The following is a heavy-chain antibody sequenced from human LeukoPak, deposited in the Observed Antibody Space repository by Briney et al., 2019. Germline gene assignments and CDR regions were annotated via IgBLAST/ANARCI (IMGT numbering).Heavy chain of an antibody. V-gene: IGHV4-34*01. Sequence: SETLSLTCAVYGGSFSGYYWSWIRQTPGKGLEWIGEINHSGSTNYNPSLKSRVTISVDTSKNQFSLKLSSVTAADTAVYYCARYPLEWLLYGGEFDYWGQGTLVTVSS. D-gene: IGHD3-3*01. J-gene: IGHJ4*02. CDR3: ARYPLEWLLYGGEFDY. CDR2: INHSGST. CDR1: GGSFSGYY.